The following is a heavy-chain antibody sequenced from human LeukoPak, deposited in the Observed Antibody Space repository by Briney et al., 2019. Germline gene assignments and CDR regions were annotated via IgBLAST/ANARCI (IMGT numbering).Heavy chain of an antibody. V-gene: IGHV4-30-4*07. D-gene: IGHD3-3*01. CDR3: ARGVWSGLPFDY. CDR2: IYYSGST. Sequence: PSETLSLTCAVSGGSISSGGYSWSWIRQPPGKGLEWIGYIYYSGSTYYNPSLKSRVTISVDTSKNQFSLKLSSVTAADTAVYYCARGVWSGLPFDYWGQGTLVTVSS. CDR1: GGSISSGGYS. J-gene: IGHJ4*02.